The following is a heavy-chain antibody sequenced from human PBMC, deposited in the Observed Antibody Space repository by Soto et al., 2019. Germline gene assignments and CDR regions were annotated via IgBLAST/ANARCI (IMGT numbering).Heavy chain of an antibody. CDR2: ISMSGTTM. CDR3: ARDAIGDATNWFDS. CDR1: GFSFSRYA. J-gene: IGHJ5*01. Sequence: EVRLVESGGGLAQPGGSLRLSCAASGFSFSRYAMNWVRQSPGKGLEWVSYISMSGTTMFYAESVKGRFTISRDNAEKSLYLQMNSLRDEDTAMYYCARDAIGDATNWFDSWGQGTLVTVSS. V-gene: IGHV3-48*02.